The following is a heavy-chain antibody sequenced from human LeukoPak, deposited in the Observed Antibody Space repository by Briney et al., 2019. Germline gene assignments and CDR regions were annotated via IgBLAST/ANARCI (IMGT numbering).Heavy chain of an antibody. J-gene: IGHJ5*02. D-gene: IGHD1-26*01. CDR2: IYYSGST. CDR1: GGSISSSSYY. Sequence: SETLSLTCTVSGGSISSSSYYWGWIRQPPGKGLEWIGSIYYSGSTYYNPSLKSRVTISVDTSKNQFSLKLSSVTAADTAVYYCARDLPYIVGAPAWGQGTLVTVSS. V-gene: IGHV4-39*07. CDR3: ARDLPYIVGAPA.